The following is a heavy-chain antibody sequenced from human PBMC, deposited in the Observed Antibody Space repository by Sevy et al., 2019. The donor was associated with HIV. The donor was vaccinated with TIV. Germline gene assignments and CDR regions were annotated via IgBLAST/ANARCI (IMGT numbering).Heavy chain of an antibody. J-gene: IGHJ4*02. CDR2: ISGSGGST. CDR1: GFTFSSYA. D-gene: IGHD3-22*01. Sequence: GESLRLSCAASGFTFSSYAMSWVRQAPGKGLEWVSAISGSGGSTYYADSVKGRFTISRDNSKNTLYLQMNSLRAEDTAVYYCAKDRGYYDSSGYYYVGDYWGQGTLVTVSS. CDR3: AKDRGYYDSSGYYYVGDY. V-gene: IGHV3-23*01.